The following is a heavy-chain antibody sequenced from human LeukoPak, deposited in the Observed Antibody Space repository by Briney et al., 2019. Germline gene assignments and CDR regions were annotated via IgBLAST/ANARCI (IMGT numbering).Heavy chain of an antibody. D-gene: IGHD2-2*01. CDR2: IIPIFGIA. CDR3: ARGPFVVVPAAMRWSDP. Sequence: SVKVSCKASGGTFSSYAISWVRQAPGQGLEWMGRIIPIFGIANYAQKFQGRVTITADKSTSTAYMELSSLRSEDTAVYYCARGPFVVVPAAMRWSDPWGQGTLVTVSS. J-gene: IGHJ5*02. CDR1: GGTFSSYA. V-gene: IGHV1-69*04.